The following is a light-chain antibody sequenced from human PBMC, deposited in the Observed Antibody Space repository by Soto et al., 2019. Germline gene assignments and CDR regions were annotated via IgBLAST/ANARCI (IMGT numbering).Light chain of an antibody. CDR1: SSDVGTYSF. J-gene: IGLJ1*01. CDR2: EGN. Sequence: QSALTQPASVSGSPGQSITIACTGTSSDVGTYSFVSWYQQHPGKAPKLLIYEGNKRPSGVSHRFSGSKSGNTASLTISGLQAADEADYYCCSYADSTTWVFGTGTKLTVL. V-gene: IGLV2-23*01. CDR3: CSYADSTTWV.